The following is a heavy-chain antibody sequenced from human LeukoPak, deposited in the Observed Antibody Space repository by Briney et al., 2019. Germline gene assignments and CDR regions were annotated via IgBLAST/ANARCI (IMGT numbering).Heavy chain of an antibody. CDR1: GFTFSSYS. CDR3: ARGDYGDYYYYYMDV. V-gene: IGHV3-21*01. CDR2: ISSSSSYI. J-gene: IGHJ6*03. Sequence: NTGGSLRLSCAASGFTFSSYSMNWVRQAPGKGLEWVSSISSSSSYIYYADSVKGRVAISRDNAKNSLYLQMNSLRAEDTAVYYCARGDYGDYYYYYMDVWGKGTTVTVSS. D-gene: IGHD4-17*01.